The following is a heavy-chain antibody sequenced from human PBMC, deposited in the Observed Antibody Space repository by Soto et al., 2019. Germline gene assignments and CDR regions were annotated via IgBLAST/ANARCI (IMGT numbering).Heavy chain of an antibody. Sequence: QVQLVQSGAEVKKSGASVKASCKASGYTFTNYVISWVRQAPGQGLEWMGWVSPYNGNRYYAQKFHGRLTLTTDTSTNTVFMELMSLSPGETAIYYCGGRYGDPSAAAVFDFWGQGTLVTVSS. CDR3: GGRYGDPSAAAVFDF. CDR1: GYTFTNYV. CDR2: VSPYNGNR. J-gene: IGHJ4*02. V-gene: IGHV1-18*01. D-gene: IGHD2-21*02.